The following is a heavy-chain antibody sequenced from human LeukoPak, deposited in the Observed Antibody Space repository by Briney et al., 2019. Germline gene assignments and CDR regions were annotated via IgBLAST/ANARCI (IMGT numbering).Heavy chain of an antibody. Sequence: PSETLSLTCTVSGASISSYYWSWIRQPPGKGLEWIGYIYYSGSTNYNPSLKSRVTISVDTSKNQFSLKLSSVTAADTAVYYCARGGSGWVGYWYFDLWGRGTLVTVSS. D-gene: IGHD6-19*01. CDR1: GASISSYY. CDR3: ARGGSGWVGYWYFDL. V-gene: IGHV4-59*01. CDR2: IYYSGST. J-gene: IGHJ2*01.